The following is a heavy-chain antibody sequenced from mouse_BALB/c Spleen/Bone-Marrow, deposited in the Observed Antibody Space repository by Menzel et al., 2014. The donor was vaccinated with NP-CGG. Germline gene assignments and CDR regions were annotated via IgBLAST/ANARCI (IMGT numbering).Heavy chain of an antibody. D-gene: IGHD1-2*01. J-gene: IGHJ4*01. CDR3: AEITTAAYYVMDY. CDR2: IDPANGNT. V-gene: IGHV14-3*02. Sequence: EVQLQQSGAELVKPGASVKLSCTASGFNIEDTYIHWVKQRPERGLEWIGRIDPANGNTKYDPKFQGKATITADTSSNTAYLQLSSLTSEDTAVYYCAEITTAAYYVMDYWGQGTSVTVSS. CDR1: GFNIEDTY.